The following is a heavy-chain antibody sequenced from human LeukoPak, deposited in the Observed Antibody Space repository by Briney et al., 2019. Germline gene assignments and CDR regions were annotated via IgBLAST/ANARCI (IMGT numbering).Heavy chain of an antibody. CDR3: ANAKGGL. D-gene: IGHD2-15*01. V-gene: IGHV3-23*01. CDR1: GFTFSIYT. Sequence: GGSLRLSCVASGFTFSIYTMTWFRQAPGKGLEWVSSISGSGDTTYFADSVRGRFTLSRDNSRNTLFLQMDSLRVDDTAVYYCANAKGGLGDQGTLVTVSS. CDR2: ISGSGDTT. J-gene: IGHJ4*02.